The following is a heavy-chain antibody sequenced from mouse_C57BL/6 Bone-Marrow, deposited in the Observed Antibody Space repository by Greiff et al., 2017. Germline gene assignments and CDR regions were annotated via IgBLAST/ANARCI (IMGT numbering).Heavy chain of an antibody. Sequence: EVQLVESGGGLVKPGGSLKLSCAASGFTFSSYTMSWVRQTPEKRLQWVAAISGGGGNTYYPDSVKGRFTISRDNDKNILYLQMSSLRSEGTAWYYCSRKITTVLEKKYLEVWGTGTTVTVSS. CDR1: GFTFSSYT. D-gene: IGHD1-1*01. CDR2: ISGGGGNT. J-gene: IGHJ1*03. CDR3: SRKITTVLEKKYLEV. V-gene: IGHV5-9*01.